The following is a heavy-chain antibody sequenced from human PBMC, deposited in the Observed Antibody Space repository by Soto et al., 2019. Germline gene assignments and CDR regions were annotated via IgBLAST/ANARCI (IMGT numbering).Heavy chain of an antibody. V-gene: IGHV4-59*02. D-gene: IGHD1-1*01. CDR1: GGFVISYY. J-gene: IGHJ4*02. CDR2: IFYSGIT. Sequence: GGFVISYYRSWIRQPPGKGLEWIGYIFYSGITNYNPSLESRVTISVDTSKNQFSLKVNSVTAADTAVYYCARHYPIGNNWNSLDYWGQGTLVPVSS. CDR3: ARHYPIGNNWNSLDY.